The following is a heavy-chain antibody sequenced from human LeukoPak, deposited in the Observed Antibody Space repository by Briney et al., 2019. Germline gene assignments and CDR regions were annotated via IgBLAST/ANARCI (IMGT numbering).Heavy chain of an antibody. CDR3: AREYYYGSGNYYNRIDY. CDR1: GGTFSSYA. J-gene: IGHJ4*02. Sequence: RGASVKVSCTASGGTFSSYAISWVRQAPGQGLEWMGWIDPNSGGTNYAQKFQGRVTMTRDTSISTAYMVLNRLRSDDTAVYYCAREYYYGSGNYYNRIDYWGQGTLVTVSS. V-gene: IGHV1-2*02. CDR2: IDPNSGGT. D-gene: IGHD3-10*01.